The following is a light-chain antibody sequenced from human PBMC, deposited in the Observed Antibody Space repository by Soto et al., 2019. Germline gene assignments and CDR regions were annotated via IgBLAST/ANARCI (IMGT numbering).Light chain of an antibody. CDR1: SSDVGFYNY. CDR3: ISYTTSTTLVV. J-gene: IGLJ2*01. V-gene: IGLV2-14*01. CDR2: EVS. Sequence: QSALTQPASVSGSPGQSITISCTGTSSDVGFYNYVSWYQHHPGKAPKLMIYEVSNRPSGVSNRFSGSKSGNTASLTISGLQAEDEADYYCISYTTSTTLVVFGGGTKLTVL.